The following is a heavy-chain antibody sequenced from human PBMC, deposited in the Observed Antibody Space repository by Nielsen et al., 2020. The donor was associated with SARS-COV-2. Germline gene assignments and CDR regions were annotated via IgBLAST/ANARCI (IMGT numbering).Heavy chain of an antibody. CDR3: VRGLQVPNGLAHR. V-gene: IGHV3-33*08. J-gene: IGHJ4*02. CDR1: GFTFSSYG. D-gene: IGHD3-16*01. Sequence: GESLKISCAASGFTFSSYGMHWVRQAPGKGLEWVAVIWYDRSNKYYADSVKGRFTISRDNSKNTLYLQMNSLRAEDTAVYYCVRGLQVPNGLAHRWGQGTLVTVSS. CDR2: IWYDRSNK.